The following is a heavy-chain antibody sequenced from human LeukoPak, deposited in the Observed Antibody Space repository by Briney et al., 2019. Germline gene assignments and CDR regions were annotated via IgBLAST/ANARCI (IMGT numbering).Heavy chain of an antibody. CDR2: MYYSGST. J-gene: IGHJ4*02. D-gene: IGHD3-9*01. Sequence: SETLSLTCTVSGGSITGSSYYWGWIRQPPGKGLEWIGSMYYSGSTYYNPSLKSRVTIPVDTSKNQFSLKLSSVTAADTAVYYCARHYYDGTGYYYFDYWGQGTLVTVSS. V-gene: IGHV4-39*01. CDR3: ARHYYDGTGYYYFDY. CDR1: GGSITGSSYY.